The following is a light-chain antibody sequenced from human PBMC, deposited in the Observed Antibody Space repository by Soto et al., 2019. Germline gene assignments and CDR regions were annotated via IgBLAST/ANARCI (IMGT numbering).Light chain of an antibody. Sequence: DIQMTQSPSTLSASVGDRVTITCRASQSISSWLAWYQQKPGKAPNLLIYKASSFESGVPSRLRGSGSGTEFTLTISSLQPDDFATYYCQQYNSLWTFGQGTKVEIK. CDR1: QSISSW. CDR2: KAS. J-gene: IGKJ1*01. V-gene: IGKV1-5*03. CDR3: QQYNSLWT.